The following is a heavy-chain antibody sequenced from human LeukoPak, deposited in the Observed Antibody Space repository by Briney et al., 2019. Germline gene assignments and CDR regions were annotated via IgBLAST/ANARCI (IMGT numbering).Heavy chain of an antibody. CDR3: ASGAGWLIDY. V-gene: IGHV4-4*08. J-gene: IGHJ4*02. D-gene: IGHD6-19*01. Sequence: KPSETLSLTCSVSGGHIDSVYWNWIRQPPGKGLEWIGYIDNSGSTKYNPSLQSRITMSRDTSKKQFSLKLTSVTAADTAMYYRASGAGWLIDYWGQGTLVSVSS. CDR2: IDNSGST. CDR1: GGHIDSVY.